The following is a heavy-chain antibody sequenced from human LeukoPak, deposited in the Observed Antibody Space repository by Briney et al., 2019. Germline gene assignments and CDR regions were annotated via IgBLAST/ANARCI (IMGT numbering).Heavy chain of an antibody. CDR2: ISYDGSNK. V-gene: IGHV3-30-3*01. CDR3: ARGPPTGTSFRYHGMDV. D-gene: IGHD1-1*01. CDR1: GFTFSNYA. Sequence: PGGSLRLSCAASGFTFSNYAMHWVRQAPGKGLEWVAVISYDGSNKYYADSVKGRFTISRDNSKNTLYLQMNSLRAEDTALYYCARGPPTGTSFRYHGMDVWGQGTTVTVSS. J-gene: IGHJ6*02.